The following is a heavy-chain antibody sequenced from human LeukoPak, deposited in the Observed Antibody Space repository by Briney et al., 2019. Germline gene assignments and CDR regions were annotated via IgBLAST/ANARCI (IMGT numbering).Heavy chain of an antibody. Sequence: ASVKVSFKGSGYTFTSYDINWVRQATGQGLAWMGWMNPNSGNTGYVQKFQGRVTMTRNTSISTAYMELSSLRSEDTAVYYCARYSGWNDAFDIWGQGTMVTVSS. D-gene: IGHD6-19*01. V-gene: IGHV1-8*01. CDR3: ARYSGWNDAFDI. CDR1: GYTFTSYD. J-gene: IGHJ3*02. CDR2: MNPNSGNT.